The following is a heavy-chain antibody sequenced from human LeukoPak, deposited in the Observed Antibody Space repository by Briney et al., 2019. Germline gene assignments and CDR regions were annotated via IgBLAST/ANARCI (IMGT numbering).Heavy chain of an antibody. CDR3: ARSGSYSLARDWFDP. Sequence: GGPLRLSCAASGFTFDDYGMTWVRQAPGRGLEWVSGINWNGGSTGYADSVKGRFTISRDNAKNSLYLQMNSLRAEDTAFYYCARSGSYSLARDWFDPWGQGTLVTVSS. D-gene: IGHD2-15*01. J-gene: IGHJ5*02. CDR2: INWNGGST. V-gene: IGHV3-20*04. CDR1: GFTFDDYG.